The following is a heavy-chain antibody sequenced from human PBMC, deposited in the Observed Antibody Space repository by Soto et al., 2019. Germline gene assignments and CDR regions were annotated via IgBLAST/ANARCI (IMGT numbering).Heavy chain of an antibody. Sequence: ERALRLSYAASGFTFSSYWMSWVRQAPGKGLEWVANIKQDGSEKYYVGSVKGRFTISRDNAKNSLYLQMNSLRAEDTAVYYCARHITGTVTYYFDYAGQGTLVTASS. D-gene: IGHD1-20*01. CDR1: GFTFSSYW. CDR2: IKQDGSEK. J-gene: IGHJ4*02. CDR3: ARHITGTVTYYFDY. V-gene: IGHV3-7*01.